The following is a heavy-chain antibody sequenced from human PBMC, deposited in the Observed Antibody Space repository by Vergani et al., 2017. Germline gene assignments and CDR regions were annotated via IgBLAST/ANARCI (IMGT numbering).Heavy chain of an antibody. Sequence: QVQLQESGPGLVKPSQTLSLTCTVSGGSISSGGYYWSWIRQQPGKGLEWIGYIYYRGSTYYNPSLKSRVTISVDTSKNQFSLKLSSVTAADTAVYYCGSLFWSGYYTGRYMDVWGKGTTVTVSS. CDR1: GGSISSGGYY. J-gene: IGHJ6*03. V-gene: IGHV4-31*03. CDR3: GSLFWSGYYTGRYMDV. CDR2: IYYRGST. D-gene: IGHD3-3*01.